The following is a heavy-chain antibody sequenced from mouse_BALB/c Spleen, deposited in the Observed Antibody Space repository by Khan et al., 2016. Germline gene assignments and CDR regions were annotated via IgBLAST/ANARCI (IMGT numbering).Heavy chain of an antibody. D-gene: IGHD1-2*01. CDR3: AISYYGYGFAY. J-gene: IGHJ3*01. CDR1: GFAFTNYL. Sequence: QVQLQQSGAELVRPGTSVKVSCKASGFAFTNYLIEWIKQRPGQGLEWIGVINPGSGGTNYNEKFKDMATLTADKSSSTAYMQLSSLTSDDSAVYFCAISYYGYGFAYWGQGTLVTVSA. CDR2: INPGSGGT. V-gene: IGHV1-54*01.